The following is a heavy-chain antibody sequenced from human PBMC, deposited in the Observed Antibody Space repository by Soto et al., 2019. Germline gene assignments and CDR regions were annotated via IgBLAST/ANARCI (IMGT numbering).Heavy chain of an antibody. CDR3: AKGRGALAVVSNWFDP. CDR1: GFTFEDSD. D-gene: IGHD6-19*01. Sequence: EVQLVESGGGLVQPGRSLRLSCAAFGFTFEDSDMHWIRQTPGKGLEWVAGINWNSGSVGYDDSVKGRFTISRDNANNTLFLQMDSMIAEDSALYYWAKGRGALAVVSNWFDPWGQGTLVTVSS. CDR2: INWNSGSV. J-gene: IGHJ5*02. V-gene: IGHV3-9*01.